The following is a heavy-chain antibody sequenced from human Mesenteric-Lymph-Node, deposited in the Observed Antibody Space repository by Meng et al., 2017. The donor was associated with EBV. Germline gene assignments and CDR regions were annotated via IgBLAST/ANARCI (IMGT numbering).Heavy chain of an antibody. CDR1: GDSMTTRNHY. Sequence: QLQLQESGSGLVKPSXXLSLTCAVSGDSMTTRNHYWGWIRQPPGRGLEWIGSVFYTGSTYYTPSLESRVTVSVDTPKNQFSLEVRSVTAADTAIYYCARDGVSTGFDYWGQGTLVTVSS. D-gene: IGHD3-16*01. CDR3: ARDGVSTGFDY. CDR2: VFYTGST. J-gene: IGHJ4*02. V-gene: IGHV4-39*07.